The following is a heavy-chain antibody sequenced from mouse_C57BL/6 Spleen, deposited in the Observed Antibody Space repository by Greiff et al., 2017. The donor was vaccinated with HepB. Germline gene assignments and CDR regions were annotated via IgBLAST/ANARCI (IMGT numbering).Heavy chain of an antibody. CDR2: ISNGGGST. D-gene: IGHD3-2*02. CDR3: ARQLRRGYFDY. J-gene: IGHJ2*01. CDR1: GFTFSDYY. Sequence: EVKLMESGGGLVQPGGSLKLSCAASGFTFSDYYMYWVRQTPEKRLEWVAYISNGGGSTYYPDTVKGRFTISRDNAKNTLYLQMSRLKSEDTAMYYCARQLRRGYFDYWGQGTTLTVSS. V-gene: IGHV5-12*01.